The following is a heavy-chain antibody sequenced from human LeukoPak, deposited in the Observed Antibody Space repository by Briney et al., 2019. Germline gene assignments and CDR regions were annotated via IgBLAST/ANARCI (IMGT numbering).Heavy chain of an antibody. J-gene: IGHJ4*02. CDR2: ISAYNGNT. V-gene: IGHV1-18*04. D-gene: IGHD3-10*01. Sequence: ASVKVSCKASCYTFTSYGSSWVRQAPGQGLEWLVWISAYNGNTNYEQKLQRRVTMTTDTTPSTAYLELRSLTSDDTAVYYCARDLGAAFMVRGVPFDYWGQGTLVTVSS. CDR1: CYTFTSYG. CDR3: ARDLGAAFMVRGVPFDY.